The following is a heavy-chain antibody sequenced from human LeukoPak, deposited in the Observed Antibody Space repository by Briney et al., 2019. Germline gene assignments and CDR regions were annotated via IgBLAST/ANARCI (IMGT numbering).Heavy chain of an antibody. CDR3: AREGDKQWLVPGYYYGMDV. CDR2: IYSGGST. Sequence: GGSLRLSCAASGFTFSSYWMSWVRQAPGKGLEWVSVIYSGGSTYYADSVKGRFTISRDNSKNTLYLQMNSLRAEDTAVYYCAREGDKQWLVPGYYYGMDVWGQGTTVTVSS. V-gene: IGHV3-53*01. J-gene: IGHJ6*02. D-gene: IGHD6-19*01. CDR1: GFTFSSYW.